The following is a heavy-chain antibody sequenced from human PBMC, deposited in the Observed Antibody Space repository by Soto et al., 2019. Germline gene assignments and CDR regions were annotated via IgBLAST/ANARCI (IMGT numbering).Heavy chain of an antibody. V-gene: IGHV3-23*01. J-gene: IGHJ4*02. D-gene: IGHD2-21*01. Sequence: EVQLLESGGGIVQPGGSLRVSCVASGFTFRNFVMSWVRQAPGKGLEWVSAMRGTGGETFYADSVKGRFTISGDNSKNTLYLQMNSLRDEDTALYFCAQDRGWGVVSPSHDYWGQVTLVTVSS. CDR3: AQDRGWGVVSPSHDY. CDR2: MRGTGGET. CDR1: GFTFRNFV.